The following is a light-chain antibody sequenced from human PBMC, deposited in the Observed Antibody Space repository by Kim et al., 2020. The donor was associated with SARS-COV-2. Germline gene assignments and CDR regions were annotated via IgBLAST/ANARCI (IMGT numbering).Light chain of an antibody. CDR2: DAS. Sequence: EIVLTQSPATLSLSPGERATLSCRASQSVSSYLAWNQQKPGQAPRLLIYDASNRATGIPARFSGSGSGTDFTLTISSLQPEDFATYYCQQFDTFPISFGQGTRLEIK. CDR1: QSVSSY. CDR3: QQFDTFPIS. J-gene: IGKJ5*01. V-gene: IGKV3-11*01.